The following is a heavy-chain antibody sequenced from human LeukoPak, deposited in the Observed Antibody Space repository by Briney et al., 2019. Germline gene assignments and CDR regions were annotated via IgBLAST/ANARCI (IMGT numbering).Heavy chain of an antibody. V-gene: IGHV3-30-3*01. CDR1: GFTFSSYA. J-gene: IGHJ4*02. D-gene: IGHD5-18*01. Sequence: PGGSLRLSCAASGFTFSSYAMHWVRQAPGKGLEWVAVISYDGSNKYYADSVKGRFTISRDNSKNTLYLQMNSLRAEDTAVYYCARTKIQLWSEYYFDYWGQGTLVTVS. CDR2: ISYDGSNK. CDR3: ARTKIQLWSEYYFDY.